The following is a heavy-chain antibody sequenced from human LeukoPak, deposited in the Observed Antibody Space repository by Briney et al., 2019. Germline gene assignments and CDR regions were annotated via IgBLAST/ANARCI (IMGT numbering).Heavy chain of an antibody. J-gene: IGHJ3*02. CDR2: IYYSGST. CDR1: GDSISSYY. CDR3: AREEVPHGFDI. V-gene: IGHV4-59*01. Sequence: SETLSLTCTVSGDSISSYYWSWIRQPPGKGLEWIGYIYYSGSTNYNPSLKSRVTISVDTSKNQFSLKLSSVTAADTAVYYCAREEVPHGFDIWGQGTMVTVSS.